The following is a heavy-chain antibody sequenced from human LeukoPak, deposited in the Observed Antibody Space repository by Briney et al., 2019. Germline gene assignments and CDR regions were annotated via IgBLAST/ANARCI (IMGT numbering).Heavy chain of an antibody. Sequence: ASVKVSCKASGYTFISHGITWVRQAPGQGLEGMGWISTYSGNTHYAQKFQGRVTLTKDTSTTTAYLELRSLRSDDTAVYYCARDLAVLGVVFTSYMDVWGQGTPVTVSS. CDR1: GYTFISHG. J-gene: IGHJ6*03. CDR3: ARDLAVLGVVFTSYMDV. V-gene: IGHV1-18*01. CDR2: ISTYSGNT. D-gene: IGHD3-3*01.